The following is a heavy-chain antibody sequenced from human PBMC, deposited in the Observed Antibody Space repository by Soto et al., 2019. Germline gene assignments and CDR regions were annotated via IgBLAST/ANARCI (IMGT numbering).Heavy chain of an antibody. J-gene: IGHJ4*02. D-gene: IGHD6-19*01. Sequence: SETLSLTCAVSGGSFRGFYWTWIRQSPGKGLEWLGDINHVGITNYNPSLKSRVSIPVDTSKSQFSLKLSSVTAADTAVYYCAREVGEVAGTGARHYYFDYWGQGTLVTVS. CDR3: AREVGEVAGTGARHYYFDY. CDR2: INHVGIT. V-gene: IGHV4-34*01. CDR1: GGSFRGFY.